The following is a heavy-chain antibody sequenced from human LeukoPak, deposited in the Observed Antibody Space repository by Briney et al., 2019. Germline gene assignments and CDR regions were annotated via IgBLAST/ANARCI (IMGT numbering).Heavy chain of an antibody. CDR3: AKTHYYPQSVQGGEPCYFDY. CDR1: GFTFSSYG. D-gene: IGHD3-22*01. Sequence: PGGSLRLSCAASGFTFSSYGMHWVRQAPGKGLEWVSFIRYDASNKYYADSVKGRFTISRDNAKNTLYLQMNSLRAEDTAVYYCAKTHYYPQSVQGGEPCYFDYWGQGTLVTVSS. J-gene: IGHJ4*02. CDR2: IRYDASNK. V-gene: IGHV3-30*02.